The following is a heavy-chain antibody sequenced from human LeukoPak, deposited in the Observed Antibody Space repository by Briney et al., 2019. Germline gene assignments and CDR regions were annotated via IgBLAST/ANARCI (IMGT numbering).Heavy chain of an antibody. CDR2: INSDGSST. CDR1: GFTFSSYW. D-gene: IGHD3-16*01. J-gene: IGHJ4*02. Sequence: PGGSLRLSCAASGFTFSSYWMHWVRQAPGKGLVWVSRINSDGSSTSYADSVKGRFTISRVNAKNTLYLQMNSLRAEDTAVYYCARDGAIEGVDYWGQGTLVTVSS. CDR3: ARDGAIEGVDY. V-gene: IGHV3-74*01.